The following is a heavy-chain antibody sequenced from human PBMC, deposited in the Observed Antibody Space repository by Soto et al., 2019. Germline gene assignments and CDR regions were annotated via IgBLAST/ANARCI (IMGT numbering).Heavy chain of an antibody. V-gene: IGHV3-23*01. D-gene: IGHD3-3*01. Sequence: PGGSLRLSCAASGFIFTDYAMTWVRQAPGKGLEWVSVISGSGVSIYYTDSVRGRFTISRDNSKNTLYLQMHSLRPEDTAVYFCVKRQDSSDRSGYPAWGQGIKVTVFS. CDR1: GFIFTDYA. J-gene: IGHJ5*02. CDR3: VKRQDSSDRSGYPA. CDR2: ISGSGVSI.